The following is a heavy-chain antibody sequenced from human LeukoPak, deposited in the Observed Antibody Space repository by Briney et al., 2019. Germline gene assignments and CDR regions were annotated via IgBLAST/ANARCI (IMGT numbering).Heavy chain of an antibody. J-gene: IGHJ4*02. CDR1: GGSFSGYY. Sequence: SETLSLTCAVYGGSFSGYYWSWIRQPPGKGLEWIGEINHSGSTNYNPSLKSRVTISVDTSKNQFSLKLSSVTAADTAVYYCSGSRWYRRGPDYWGQGTLVTVSS. CDR2: INHSGST. CDR3: SGSRWYRRGPDY. D-gene: IGHD6-13*01. V-gene: IGHV4-34*01.